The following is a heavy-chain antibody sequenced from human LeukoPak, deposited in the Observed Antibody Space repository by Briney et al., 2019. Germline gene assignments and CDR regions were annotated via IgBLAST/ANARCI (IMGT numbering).Heavy chain of an antibody. Sequence: GGSLRLSCAASGFTFSDYYMSWIRQAPRKGPEWVSYIRTSGSTIYYADSVKGRFTISRDNAKNSLYLQMNSLRDEDTAVYYCARGTTYYYDSSGYYRTNDAFDIWGQGTMVTVSS. CDR2: IRTSGSTI. J-gene: IGHJ3*02. CDR1: GFTFSDYY. V-gene: IGHV3-11*04. D-gene: IGHD3-22*01. CDR3: ARGTTYYYDSSGYYRTNDAFDI.